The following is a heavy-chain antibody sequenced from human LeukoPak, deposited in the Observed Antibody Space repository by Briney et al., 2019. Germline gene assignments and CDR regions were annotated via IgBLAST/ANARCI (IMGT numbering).Heavy chain of an antibody. Sequence: GGSLRLSCAASGFSFSNYAMRWVRQAPGKGLEWVSSISDSGAATYYADSVKGRFTISRDNSKNTLYLQLNSLGAEDTAVYYCAKIAPWGAVTTTDGFDYWGQGTLVTVSS. V-gene: IGHV3-23*01. D-gene: IGHD4-17*01. J-gene: IGHJ4*02. CDR2: ISDSGAAT. CDR3: AKIAPWGAVTTTDGFDY. CDR1: GFSFSNYA.